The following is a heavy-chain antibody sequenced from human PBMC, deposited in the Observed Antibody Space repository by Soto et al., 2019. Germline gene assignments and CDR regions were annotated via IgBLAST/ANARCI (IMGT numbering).Heavy chain of an antibody. CDR2: VYNNGQT. J-gene: IGHJ5*02. V-gene: IGHV4-39*01. D-gene: IGHD3-3*01. Sequence: PSETLSLTCTVAGGSMTRSGYYWGWIRQPPGNELQYIGSVYNNGQTYYNPSLTSPVTISIDTSKNQFSLSLRSVTAADTAVYYFATVLRCLEENNWFDPWGQGTLVTVSS. CDR3: ATVLRCLEENNWFDP. CDR1: GGSMTRSGYY.